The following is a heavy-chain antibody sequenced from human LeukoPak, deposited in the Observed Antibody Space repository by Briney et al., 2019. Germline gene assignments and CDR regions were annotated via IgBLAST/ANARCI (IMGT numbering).Heavy chain of an antibody. D-gene: IGHD6-19*01. CDR2: IYSGGST. J-gene: IGHJ4*02. CDR3: ARDDIAVAGKDY. V-gene: IGHV3-53*05. Sequence: GGSLRLSCAASGFTVSSNYMSWVRQAPGKGLEWVSVIYSGGSTYYADSVKGRFTISRDSSKNTLHLQMTSLRADDTAVYYCARDDIAVAGKDYWGQGTLVTVSS. CDR1: GFTVSSNY.